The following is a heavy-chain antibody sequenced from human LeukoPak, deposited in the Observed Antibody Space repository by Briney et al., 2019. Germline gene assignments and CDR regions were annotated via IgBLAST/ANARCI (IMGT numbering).Heavy chain of an antibody. V-gene: IGHV1-2*02. D-gene: IGHD2-2*01. J-gene: IGHJ5*02. CDR1: AYTFTGYY. CDR2: INPNSGGT. CDR3: ARDLAYCSSTSCYP. Sequence: ASVKVSCKASAYTFTGYYMHWVRQAPGQGLEGMGWINPNSGGTNYAQKFQGRVTMTRDTSISTAYMELSRLRSDDTAVYYCARDLAYCSSTSCYPWGQGTLVTVSS.